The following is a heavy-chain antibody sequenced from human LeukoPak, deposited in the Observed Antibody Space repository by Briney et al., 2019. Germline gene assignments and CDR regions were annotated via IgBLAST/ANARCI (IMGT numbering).Heavy chain of an antibody. CDR3: AKEGDYDILTGYPRGIDY. J-gene: IGHJ4*02. Sequence: SETLSLTCTVSGGSISSYYWSWIRQPPGKGLEWIGYIYYSGSTNYNPSLKSRVIISVDTSKNQFSLKLSSVTAADTAVYYCAKEGDYDILTGYPRGIDYWGQGTLVTVSS. D-gene: IGHD3-9*01. CDR2: IYYSGST. CDR1: GGSISSYY. V-gene: IGHV4-59*01.